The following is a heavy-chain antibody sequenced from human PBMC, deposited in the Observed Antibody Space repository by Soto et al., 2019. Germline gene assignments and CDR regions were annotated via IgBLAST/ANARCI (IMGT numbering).Heavy chain of an antibody. D-gene: IGHD3-22*01. CDR3: VSPEGYYDSSGYTLDF. J-gene: IGHJ4*02. Sequence: SETLSLTCTVSGDSISSSTYYWGWIRQPPGKGLEWIGSIFYSGNTYYNPSLKSRVTMSIDTSKNQFSLKLNSVTAADTAVYYCVSPEGYYDSSGYTLDFWGQGTLVTVSS. V-gene: IGHV4-39*01. CDR1: GDSISSSTYY. CDR2: IFYSGNT.